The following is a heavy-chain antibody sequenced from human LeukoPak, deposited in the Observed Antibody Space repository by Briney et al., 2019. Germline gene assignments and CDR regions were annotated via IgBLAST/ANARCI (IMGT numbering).Heavy chain of an antibody. Sequence: PSETLSLTCTVSGGSISSYYWSWIRQPPGKGLEWIGYIYYSGSTNYNPSLKSRVTISVDTSKNQFSLKLSSVTAADTAVYYCARVIRSYVGAFDIWGQGTMVTVSS. V-gene: IGHV4-59*12. CDR3: ARVIRSYVGAFDI. D-gene: IGHD1-26*01. CDR1: GGSISSYY. J-gene: IGHJ3*02. CDR2: IYYSGST.